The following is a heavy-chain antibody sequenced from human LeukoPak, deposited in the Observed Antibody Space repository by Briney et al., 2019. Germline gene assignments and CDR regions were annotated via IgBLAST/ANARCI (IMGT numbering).Heavy chain of an antibody. Sequence: GRSLRLSCAASGFTFSSYAMHWVRQAPGKGLEWVAVISYDGSNKYYADSVKGRFTISRDNSKNTLYLQMNSLRAEDTAVYYCARDSRGILTGYPDYWGQGTLVTVSS. CDR1: GFTFSSYA. V-gene: IGHV3-30*04. D-gene: IGHD3-9*01. J-gene: IGHJ4*02. CDR2: ISYDGSNK. CDR3: ARDSRGILTGYPDY.